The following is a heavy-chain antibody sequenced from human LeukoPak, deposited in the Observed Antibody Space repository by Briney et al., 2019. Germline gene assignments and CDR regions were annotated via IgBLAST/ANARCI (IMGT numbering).Heavy chain of an antibody. V-gene: IGHV4-61*02. CDR1: GGSVRRGNY. J-gene: IGHJ6*03. CDR3: ARWSGSVTARNYYYMDV. D-gene: IGHD6-6*01. CDR2: IYTSGTT. Sequence: SETLSLTCTVSGGSVRRGNYWTWIRQPAGSGLEWIGRIYTSGTTDYNPSLRTRVTISVDASRNQFSLNLSSVTAADTAVYYCARWSGSVTARNYYYMDVWGEGTTVSVSS.